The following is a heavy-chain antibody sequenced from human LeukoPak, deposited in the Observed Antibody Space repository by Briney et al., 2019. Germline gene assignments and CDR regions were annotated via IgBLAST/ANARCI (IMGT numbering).Heavy chain of an antibody. V-gene: IGHV3-15*01. J-gene: IGHJ4*02. CDR3: TTGRVL. CDR2: IRSKTDGGSI. CDR1: GFTFSNAW. Sequence: NPGGSLRLSCAGSGFTFSNAWMSWVRQAPGKGLEWVGRIRSKTDGGSIEYGAPVKGRFTISRDDSNNTLDLQMNSLTTEGTAVYYCTTGRVLWGQGTLVTVSS.